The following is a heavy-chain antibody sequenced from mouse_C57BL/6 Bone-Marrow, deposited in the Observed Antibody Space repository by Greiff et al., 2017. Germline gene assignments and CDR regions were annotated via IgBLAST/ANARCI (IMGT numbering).Heavy chain of an antibody. V-gene: IGHV1-61*01. CDR1: GYTFTSYW. Sequence: QVQLQQPGAELVRPGSSVKLSCKASGYTFTSYWMDWVKQRPGHGLAWIGNIYPSDSETHYNQKFKDKATLTVDKSSSTAYMQLSSLTSEDSAVYYCARHHYGSSMDYWGQGTSVTVSS. J-gene: IGHJ4*01. CDR3: ARHHYGSSMDY. D-gene: IGHD1-1*01. CDR2: IYPSDSET.